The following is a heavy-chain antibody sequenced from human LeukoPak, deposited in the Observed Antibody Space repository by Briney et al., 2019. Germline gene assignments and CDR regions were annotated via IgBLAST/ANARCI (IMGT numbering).Heavy chain of an antibody. Sequence: GGSMRLSCAASGFTFSSYGMHWVRQAPGKGLEWVAVIWYDGSNKYYADSVKGRFTISRDNSKNTLYLQMNSLRAEETAVYYCAKDRSYGYYFDYWGQGTLVTVSS. CDR3: AKDRSYGYYFDY. D-gene: IGHD5-18*01. CDR1: GFTFSSYG. V-gene: IGHV3-33*06. CDR2: IWYDGSNK. J-gene: IGHJ4*02.